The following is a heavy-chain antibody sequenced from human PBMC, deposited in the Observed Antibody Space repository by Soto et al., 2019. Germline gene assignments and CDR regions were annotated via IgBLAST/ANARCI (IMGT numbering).Heavy chain of an antibody. D-gene: IGHD1-7*01. CDR3: ARGWPNLN. CDR2: ISYDGSNK. CDR1: GFTFSSYA. J-gene: IGHJ4*02. Sequence: VQLVESGGGVVQPGRSLRLSCAASGFTFSSYAMHWVRQAPGKGLEWVAVISYDGSNKYYADSVKGRFTVSRDNSKNTLYLQMNSLRAEDTAVYYCARGWPNLNWGQGTLVTVSS. V-gene: IGHV3-30-3*01.